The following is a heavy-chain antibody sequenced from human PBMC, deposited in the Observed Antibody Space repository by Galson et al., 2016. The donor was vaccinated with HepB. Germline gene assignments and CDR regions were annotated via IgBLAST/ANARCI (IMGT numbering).Heavy chain of an antibody. Sequence: SVKVSCKASGGSFSSFHINWVRQAPGQGLEWMGGIIPIVGSPDYAQKFVGRITITSDTSTSTAYMELSSLTSEDTAVYYCARGGGYSDYDDGRELLDEGYFDSWGQGSLVTVSS. CDR1: GGSFSSFH. V-gene: IGHV1-69*06. D-gene: IGHD5-12*01. CDR2: IIPIVGSP. CDR3: ARGGGYSDYDDGRELLDEGYFDS. J-gene: IGHJ4*02.